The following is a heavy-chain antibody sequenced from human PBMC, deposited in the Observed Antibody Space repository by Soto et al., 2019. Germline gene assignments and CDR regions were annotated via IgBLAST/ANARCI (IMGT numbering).Heavy chain of an antibody. CDR3: AKCSTRWRGGQFDY. D-gene: IGHD6-13*01. V-gene: IGHV3-23*01. J-gene: IGHJ4*02. CDR2: VSSSGGST. CDR1: GFTFSSYA. Sequence: EVQLLESGGGLVQPGGSLRLSCAASGFTFSSYAMSWVRQAPGKGLEWVLAVSSSGGSTYYADSVKGRFTISRANANNTLYLQMNSLRAEDTAVYYCAKCSTRWRGGQFDYWGQGTLGTVSS.